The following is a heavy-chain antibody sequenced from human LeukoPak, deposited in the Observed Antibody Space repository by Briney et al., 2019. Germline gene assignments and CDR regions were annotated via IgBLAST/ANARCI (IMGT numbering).Heavy chain of an antibody. V-gene: IGHV3-7*01. CDR1: GFTFSSYL. D-gene: IGHD6-13*01. CDR3: ARDLGYSSFDY. CDR2: IKEDESEK. Sequence: PGGSLRLSCAASGFTFSSYLMGWVRQAPGKGLEWVANIKEDESEKNYVDSVKGRISISRDNAKNSLYLQMNSLRAEDTAVYYCARDLGYSSFDYWGQGTLVTVSS. J-gene: IGHJ4*02.